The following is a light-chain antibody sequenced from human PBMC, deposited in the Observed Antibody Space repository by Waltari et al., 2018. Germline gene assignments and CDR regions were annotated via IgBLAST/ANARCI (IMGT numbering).Light chain of an antibody. CDR1: GRDVGDFNS. CDR2: DVT. Sequence: QSALPQPRSVSGSPGQSVTISFAGTGRDVGDFNSVSWYQQHPGKAPKLVIFDVTKRPSGVPDRFSGSKSGTSASLTVSGLQAEDEADYYCCSYAGIWVFGGGTKLTVL. V-gene: IGLV2-11*01. J-gene: IGLJ3*02. CDR3: CSYAGIWV.